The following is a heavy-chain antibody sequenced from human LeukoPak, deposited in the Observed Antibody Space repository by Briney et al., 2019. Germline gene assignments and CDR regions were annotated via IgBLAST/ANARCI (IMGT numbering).Heavy chain of an antibody. CDR3: ARDPDY. CDR2: IYTSGST. J-gene: IGHJ4*02. V-gene: IGHV4-61*02. Sequence: SSENLSLTCTVSGGSISSGSYYWSWIRQPAGKGLEWIGRIYTSGSTNYNPSLKSRVTISVDTSKNQFSLKLSSVTAADTAVYYCARDPDYWGQGTLVTVSS. CDR1: GGSISSGSYY.